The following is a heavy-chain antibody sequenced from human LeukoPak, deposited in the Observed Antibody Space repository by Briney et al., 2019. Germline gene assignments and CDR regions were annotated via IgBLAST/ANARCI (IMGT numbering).Heavy chain of an antibody. V-gene: IGHV3-9*01. CDR1: GFTFHNHA. J-gene: IGHJ4*02. D-gene: IGHD6-19*01. CDR3: AKVRGTYSSGYFFDY. CDR2: ISWNSGYI. Sequence: PGGSLRLSCAASGFTFHNHAMHWVRQAPGKGLAGLSIISWNSGYIGYADSVKGRFTISRDNAKKSLDLQMNSLRAEDTAFSYCAKVRGTYSSGYFFDYWGQGTLVTVSS.